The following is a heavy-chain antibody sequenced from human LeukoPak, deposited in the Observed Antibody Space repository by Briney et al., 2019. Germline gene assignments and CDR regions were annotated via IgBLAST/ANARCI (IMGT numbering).Heavy chain of an antibody. CDR1: GDSISSYY. CDR3: ARLTRLSTSPDRYYLDY. Sequence: SETLSLTCTVSGDSISSYYWSWIRQPPGKGLEWIGYIYTSRGTNYIPSLKGRVTISIDTSKNQFSLKLSSVTAAGSAVYYCARLTRLSTSPDRYYLDYWGQGTLVTVSS. CDR2: IYTSRGT. J-gene: IGHJ4*02. D-gene: IGHD6-6*01. V-gene: IGHV4-4*09.